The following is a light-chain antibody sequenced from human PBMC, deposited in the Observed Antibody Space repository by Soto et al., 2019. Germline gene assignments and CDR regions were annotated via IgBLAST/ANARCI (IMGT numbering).Light chain of an antibody. V-gene: IGLV2-14*01. J-gene: IGLJ1*01. CDR1: SSDVGGYNY. Sequence: QSVLTQPASVSGSPGQSITISCTGTSSDVGGYNYVSWYQQHPGKAPKLMIYDVSNRPSGVSNRFSGSKSGNTASLTISWLQAEDEADYYCSSYTSSSTGVFGTGTKXTVL. CDR2: DVS. CDR3: SSYTSSSTGV.